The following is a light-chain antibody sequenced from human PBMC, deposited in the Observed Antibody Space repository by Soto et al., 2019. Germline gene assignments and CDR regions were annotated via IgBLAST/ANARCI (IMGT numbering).Light chain of an antibody. Sequence: DIVMTQSPLSLPVTPGEPASISCRSSQSLLQSNGYNSLDWYLQKPGQSPQLLIYLGSNRASGVPDRFSGSGSGTDFTLKISRVEAEDVGLYYCMQALRAPWMFGQGTKVEMK. CDR2: LGS. V-gene: IGKV2-28*01. CDR3: MQALRAPWM. CDR1: QSLLQSNGYNS. J-gene: IGKJ1*01.